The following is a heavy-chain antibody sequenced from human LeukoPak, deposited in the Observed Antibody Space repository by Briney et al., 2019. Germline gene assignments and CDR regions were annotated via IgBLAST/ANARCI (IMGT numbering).Heavy chain of an antibody. CDR3: AKSGAYVIDY. D-gene: IGHD3-10*02. Sequence: PGGSLRLSCAASRFTFSNYAMSWVRQAPGKGLEWVSFISSSGGTTYYADSVKGRFTISRDNSKNTLYLQMNSLKVEDTAIYYCAKSGAYVIDYWGQGTLVTVSS. V-gene: IGHV3-23*01. CDR1: RFTFSNYA. J-gene: IGHJ4*02. CDR2: ISSSGGTT.